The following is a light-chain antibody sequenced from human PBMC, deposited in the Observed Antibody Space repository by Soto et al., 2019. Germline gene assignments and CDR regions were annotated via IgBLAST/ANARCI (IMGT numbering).Light chain of an antibody. CDR2: GAS. Sequence: EIVMTQSPATLSVSPGERATLSCRASQSVSSNLAWYQQKPGQAPRLLIYGASTRATGIPARFSGNGSGTDFTLTISSLESEDSGIYYCQQRYKWLSFGGGTKVDIK. V-gene: IGKV3D-15*01. J-gene: IGKJ4*01. CDR3: QQRYKWLS. CDR1: QSVSSN.